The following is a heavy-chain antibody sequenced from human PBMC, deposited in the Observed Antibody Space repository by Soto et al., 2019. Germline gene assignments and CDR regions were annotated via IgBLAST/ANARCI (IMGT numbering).Heavy chain of an antibody. V-gene: IGHV4-30-2*01. Sequence: QLQLHQSGSGLVRPSETLALTCTVSGASISSGPYSWSWLRQTPGKGLEWNGFIYHSGSTTYNPALKDRVTISIDKSNDQFSLRLNSMTSADTAVYFCAKGGIREGLKHLNTWGQGTLVAVSS. J-gene: IGHJ5*02. CDR3: AKGGIREGLKHLNT. D-gene: IGHD3-10*01. CDR2: IYHSGST. CDR1: GASISSGPYS.